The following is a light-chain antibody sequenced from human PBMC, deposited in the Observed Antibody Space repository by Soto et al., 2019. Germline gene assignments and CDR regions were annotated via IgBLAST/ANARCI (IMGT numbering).Light chain of an antibody. CDR2: EVN. Sequence: QSALTQPASVSGSPGQSITISCTGTSSDVGSYNFVSWYQQHPGKAPKLMIYEVNKRPSGVSNRFSASKSGNTASLTISGLQAEDEADYYCCSYAVTYVLFGGGTKLTVL. CDR3: CSYAVTYVL. V-gene: IGLV2-23*02. J-gene: IGLJ2*01. CDR1: SSDVGSYNF.